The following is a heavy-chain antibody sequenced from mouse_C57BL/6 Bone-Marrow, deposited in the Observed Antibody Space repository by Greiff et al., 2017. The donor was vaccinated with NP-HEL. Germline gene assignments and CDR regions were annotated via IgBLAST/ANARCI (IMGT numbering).Heavy chain of an antibody. D-gene: IGHD1-1*01. J-gene: IGHJ2*01. CDR3: ALITTVVAWDFDY. V-gene: IGHV1-36*01. CDR2: VYPYNGGT. Sequence: EVKVVESGPVLVKPGPSVKISCKASGFTFTDYYMHWVKQSHGKSLEWIGLVYPYNGGTSYNQKFKGKATLTVDTSSSTAYMELNSLTSEDSAVYYCALITTVVAWDFDYWGQGTTLTVSS. CDR1: GFTFTDYY.